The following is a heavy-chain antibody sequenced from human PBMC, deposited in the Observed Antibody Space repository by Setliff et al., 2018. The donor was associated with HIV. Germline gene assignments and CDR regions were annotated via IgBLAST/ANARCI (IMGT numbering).Heavy chain of an antibody. CDR3: ARDPISGITVAGAFDY. CDR1: GGSISSGDYY. D-gene: IGHD6-19*01. CDR2: IYYSGST. Sequence: SETLSLTCTVSGGSISSGDYYWSWIRQPPGKGLEWIGYIYYSGSTYYNPSLKSRVTISVDTSKNQFSLKVSSVTAADTAVYYCARDPISGITVAGAFDYWGQGTPVTVSS. V-gene: IGHV4-30-4*08. J-gene: IGHJ4*02.